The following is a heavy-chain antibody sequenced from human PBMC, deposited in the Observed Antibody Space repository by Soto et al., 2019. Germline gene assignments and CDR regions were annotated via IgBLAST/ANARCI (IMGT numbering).Heavy chain of an antibody. CDR1: GFTVSSNY. CDR3: ARARAIAARPYYYYGMDV. Sequence: GGPLRLSCAASGFTVSSNYMSWVRQAPGKGLEWVSVIYSGGSTYYADSVKGRFTISRDNSKNTLYLQMNSLRAEDTAVYYCARARAIAARPYYYYGMDVWGQGTTVTVSS. J-gene: IGHJ6*02. CDR2: IYSGGST. D-gene: IGHD6-6*01. V-gene: IGHV3-53*01.